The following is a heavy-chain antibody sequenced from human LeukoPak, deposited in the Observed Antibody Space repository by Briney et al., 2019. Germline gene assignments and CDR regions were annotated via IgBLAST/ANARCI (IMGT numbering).Heavy chain of an antibody. CDR3: AKTQSRNTIIVVVITTARGHDAFDI. J-gene: IGHJ3*02. D-gene: IGHD3-22*01. V-gene: IGHV3-23*01. CDR2: ISGSGGST. Sequence: GGSLRLSCAASGFTFSSYSMNWVRQAPGKGLEWVSAISGSGGSTYYADSVKGRFTISRDNSKNTLYLKMNSLRAEDTALYYSAKTQSRNTIIVVVITTARGHDAFDIWGQGTMVTVSS. CDR1: GFTFSSYS.